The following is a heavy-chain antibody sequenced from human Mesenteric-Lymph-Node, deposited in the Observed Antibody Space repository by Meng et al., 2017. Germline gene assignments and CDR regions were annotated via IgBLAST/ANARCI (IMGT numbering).Heavy chain of an antibody. CDR1: GFTFTSYA. V-gene: IGHV7-4-1*01. CDR2: INTNTGNP. CDR3: ARGDYYDSSGLDY. D-gene: IGHD3-22*01. Sequence: QVQLVESGSEFKKPGAYVKVSCKAFGFTFTSYAMNWVRQAPGRGLEWMGWINTNTGNPTYAQGFTGRFVFSLDASVSTAYLQIGSLKAEDTAVYYRARGDYYDSSGLDYWGQGTLVTVSS. J-gene: IGHJ4*02.